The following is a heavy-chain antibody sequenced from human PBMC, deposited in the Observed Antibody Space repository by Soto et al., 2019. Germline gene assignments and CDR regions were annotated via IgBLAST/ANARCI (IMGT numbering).Heavy chain of an antibody. CDR3: ARDPYSSTTVTIFDY. J-gene: IGHJ4*02. CDR1: GFTFSSHS. CDR2: ISNSGSNI. D-gene: IGHD4-17*01. V-gene: IGHV3-48*02. Sequence: EVQLVESGGGLVQPGGSLRLSCAASGFTFSSHSMNWVHQAPGKGLEWVSYISNSGSNIYYADSVKGRFTISRDNAKNSLYLQMNSLRDEDTAVYYCARDPYSSTTVTIFDYWGQGTLVTVSS.